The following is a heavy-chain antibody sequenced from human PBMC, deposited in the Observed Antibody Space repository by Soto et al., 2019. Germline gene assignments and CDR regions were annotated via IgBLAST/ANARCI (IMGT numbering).Heavy chain of an antibody. Sequence: GGSLRLSCAASGFTFSNYWMNWVRQAPGKGLEWVANINQDESEKSYVDSVKGRFTVSRDNAKNSLYLQMNSLRAEDAAVYYCVRGISTPGVDFWGQGAQVTVYS. D-gene: IGHD2-15*01. CDR2: INQDESEK. V-gene: IGHV3-7*03. CDR1: GFTFSNYW. CDR3: VRGISTPGVDF. J-gene: IGHJ4*02.